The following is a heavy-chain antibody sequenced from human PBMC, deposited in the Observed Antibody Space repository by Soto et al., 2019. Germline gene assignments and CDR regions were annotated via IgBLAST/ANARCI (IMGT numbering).Heavy chain of an antibody. J-gene: IGHJ4*01. V-gene: IGHV3-23*01. CDR1: GFTFSSYA. Sequence: PGGSLRLSCAASGFTFSSYAMSWVRQAPGKGLEWVSAISGSGGSTYYADSVKGRFTISRDNSKDTLYLQMNSLRAEDTAVYYCAKVPPFRPKYYFDYWGQEPWSPSAQ. CDR3: AKVPPFRPKYYFDY. CDR2: ISGSGGST.